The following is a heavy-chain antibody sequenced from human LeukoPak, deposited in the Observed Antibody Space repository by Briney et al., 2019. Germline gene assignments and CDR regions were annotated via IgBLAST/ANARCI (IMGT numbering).Heavy chain of an antibody. V-gene: IGHV3-53*01. Sequence: GGSLRLSCTLSGLAVSDNYLTWVRQAPGKGLERVSVIFPNGNTYSADFVEGRFSISRGKSTNTLFLDMSRVGTDDTAVYFCARANPAYGDFDYWGQGTLVSVSS. CDR3: ARANPAYGDFDY. D-gene: IGHD4-17*01. J-gene: IGHJ4*02. CDR1: GLAVSDNY. CDR2: IFPNGNT.